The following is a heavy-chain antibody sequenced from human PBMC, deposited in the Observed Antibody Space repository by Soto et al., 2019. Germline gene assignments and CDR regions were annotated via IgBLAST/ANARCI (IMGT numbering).Heavy chain of an antibody. V-gene: IGHV4-59*12. J-gene: IGHJ4*02. CDR1: GGSISGYY. CDR3: ARDKITGRFDY. D-gene: IGHD2-8*02. Sequence: SETLSLTCTVSGGSISGYYWSWIRQPPGKGLEWIGYMYNTGSTVYNPSFKSRVTISVDTSKNQFSLKLTSVTAADTAVYYCARDKITGRFDYRGQGTLVTVSS. CDR2: MYNTGST.